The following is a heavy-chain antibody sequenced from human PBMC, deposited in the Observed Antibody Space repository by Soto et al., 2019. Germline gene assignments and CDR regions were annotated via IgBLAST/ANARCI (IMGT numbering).Heavy chain of an antibody. J-gene: IGHJ4*02. Sequence: PSETLSLTCTVSGGSISSGGYYWSWIRQHPGKGLEWIGYIYYSGSTYYNPSLKSRVTISVDTSKNQFSLKLSSVTAADTAVYYCARAFVIFGVVSNDYWGQGTLVTVSS. CDR2: IYYSGST. V-gene: IGHV4-31*03. CDR3: ARAFVIFGVVSNDY. CDR1: GGSISSGGYY. D-gene: IGHD3-3*01.